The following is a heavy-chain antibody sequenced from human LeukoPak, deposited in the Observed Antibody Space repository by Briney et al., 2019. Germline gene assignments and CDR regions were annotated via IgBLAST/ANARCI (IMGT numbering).Heavy chain of an antibody. CDR2: ISGSGGST. D-gene: IGHD2-15*01. CDR1: GFTFSSYA. V-gene: IGHV3-23*01. CDR3: AKDAGYCSGGSCYTPFDY. Sequence: PGGSLRLSCAASGFTFSSYAMSWVRQAPGKGLEWVSAISGSGGSTYYADSVKGRFTISRDNSKNTLYLQMNSLRAEDTAVYYCAKDAGYCSGGSCYTPFDYWGQGTLVTVSS. J-gene: IGHJ4*02.